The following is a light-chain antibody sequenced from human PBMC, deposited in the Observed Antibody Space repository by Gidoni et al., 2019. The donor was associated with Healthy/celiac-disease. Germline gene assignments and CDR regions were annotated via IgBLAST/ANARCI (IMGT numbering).Light chain of an antibody. Sequence: SALTPPASVSGSPGQSITISCTGTSSDVGGYNYVSWYQQHPGKAPKLMIYDVSNRPSGVSNRFSGSKSGNTASLTISGLQAEDEADYYCSSYTSSRGVFGGGTKLTVL. V-gene: IGLV2-14*01. CDR2: DVS. J-gene: IGLJ2*01. CDR3: SSYTSSRGV. CDR1: SSDVGGYNY.